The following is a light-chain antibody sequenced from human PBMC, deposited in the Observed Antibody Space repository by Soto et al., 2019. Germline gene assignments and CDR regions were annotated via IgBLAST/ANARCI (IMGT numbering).Light chain of an antibody. CDR1: SSDVGGYNY. J-gene: IGLJ2*01. Sequence: QSVLTQPASVSGSPGQSITISCTGTSSDVGGYNYVSWYQQHPGKAPKLMIYDVTNRPSGVSNRFSGSKSGNTASLTISGFQAEDEADYHCGSYTNSSTLVVFGGGTKVTVL. CDR2: DVT. CDR3: GSYTNSSTLVV. V-gene: IGLV2-14*03.